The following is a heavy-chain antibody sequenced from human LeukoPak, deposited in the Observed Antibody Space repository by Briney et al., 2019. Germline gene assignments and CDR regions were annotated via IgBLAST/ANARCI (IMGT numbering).Heavy chain of an antibody. J-gene: IGHJ4*02. CDR2: ISGSGGST. V-gene: IGHV3-23*01. CDR3: AKALGSGYYNSY. CDR1: GFTFSSYA. Sequence: GGSLRLSCAASGFTFSSYAMSWVRQAPGKGLEWVSAISGSGGSTYYADSVKGRSTISRDNSKNTLYLQMNSLRAEDTAVYYCAKALGSGYYNSYWGQGTLVTVSS. D-gene: IGHD3-22*01.